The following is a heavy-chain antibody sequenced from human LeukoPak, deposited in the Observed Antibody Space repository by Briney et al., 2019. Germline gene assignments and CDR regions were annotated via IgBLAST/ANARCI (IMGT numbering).Heavy chain of an antibody. D-gene: IGHD3-22*01. CDR2: ISYDGSNK. CDR1: GFTFSSYG. CDR3: ASVSYYYDSSGYHDAFDI. J-gene: IGHJ3*02. V-gene: IGHV3-30*03. Sequence: PGGSLGLSCAASGFTFSSYGMHWVRQAPGKGLEWVAVISYDGSNKYYADSVKGRFTISRDNSKNTLYLQMNSLRAEDTAVYYCASVSYYYDSSGYHDAFDIWGQGTMVTVSS.